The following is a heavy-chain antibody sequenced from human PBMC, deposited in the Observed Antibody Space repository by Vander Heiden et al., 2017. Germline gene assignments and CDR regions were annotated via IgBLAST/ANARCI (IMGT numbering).Heavy chain of an antibody. D-gene: IGHD3-3*01. CDR3: ARVRVTIFGVVIPPDY. CDR1: GYTFTSDG. V-gene: IGHV1-18*01. CDR2: ISAYNGNT. Sequence: QVQLVQSGAEVKKTGASVKVSCKASGYTFTSDGISWVRQAPGQGLEWMGWISAYNGNTNYAQKLQGRVTMTTDTSTSTAYMELRSLRSDDTAVYYCARVRVTIFGVVIPPDYWGQGTLVTVSS. J-gene: IGHJ4*02.